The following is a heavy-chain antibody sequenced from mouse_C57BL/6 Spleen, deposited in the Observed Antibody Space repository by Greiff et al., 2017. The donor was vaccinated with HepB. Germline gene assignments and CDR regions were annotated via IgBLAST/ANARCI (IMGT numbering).Heavy chain of an antibody. CDR1: GYTFTEYT. Sequence: VQLQQSGAELVKPGASVKLSCKASGYTFTEYTIHWVKQRSGQGLEWIGWFYPGSGSIKYNEKFKDKATLTADKSSSTVYMELSRLTSEDSAVYFCARHPPYYGSSYVDYFDYWGQGTTLTVSS. J-gene: IGHJ2*01. CDR3: ARHPPYYGSSYVDYFDY. D-gene: IGHD1-1*01. CDR2: FYPGSGSI. V-gene: IGHV1-62-2*01.